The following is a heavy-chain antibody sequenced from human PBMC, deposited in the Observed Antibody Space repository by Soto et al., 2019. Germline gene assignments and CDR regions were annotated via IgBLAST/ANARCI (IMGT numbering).Heavy chain of an antibody. J-gene: IGHJ2*01. CDR3: ARGVDIVVVVAAGRAWYFDL. D-gene: IGHD2-15*01. CDR1: GGSISSSNW. Sequence: QVQLQESGPGLVKPSGTLSLTCAVSGGSISSSNWWSWVRQPPGKGLEWIGEIYHSGSTNYNPSLKGRVTISVDKSKNQFSLKLSSVTAADTAVYYCARGVDIVVVVAAGRAWYFDLWGRGTLVTVSS. V-gene: IGHV4-4*02. CDR2: IYHSGST.